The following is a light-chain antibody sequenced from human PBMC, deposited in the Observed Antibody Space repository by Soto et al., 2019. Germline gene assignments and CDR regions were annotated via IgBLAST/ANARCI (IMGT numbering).Light chain of an antibody. CDR3: CSYAGSDTLV. CDR1: SSDVGFYNY. V-gene: IGLV2-11*01. J-gene: IGLJ2*01. Sequence: QSALAQPGSVSGSPGQSVTISCTGTSSDVGFYNYVSWYQQCPVKAPKLIMYDVTKRPSGVPGRFSASKSGNTASLTICGLQAEDEADHYCCSYAGSDTLVFGGETKLTVL. CDR2: DVT.